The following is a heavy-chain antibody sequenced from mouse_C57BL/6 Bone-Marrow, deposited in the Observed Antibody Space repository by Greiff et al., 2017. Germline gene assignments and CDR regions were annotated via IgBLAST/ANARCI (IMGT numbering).Heavy chain of an antibody. J-gene: IGHJ4*01. CDR1: GFSLTSYA. CDR2: IWPGGGT. Sequence: VQLKQSGPGLVAPSPSLSISCTVSGFSLTSYAISWVRQTPGQGLEWLGVIWPGGGTNYNSALKSSLSNSTDNSKSQFCLKKNRLRTDDTDRYYCARNKNGGYHGLRAMDYWGQGTSVTVSA. CDR3: ARNKNGGYHGLRAMDY. D-gene: IGHD1-1*01. V-gene: IGHV2-9-1*01.